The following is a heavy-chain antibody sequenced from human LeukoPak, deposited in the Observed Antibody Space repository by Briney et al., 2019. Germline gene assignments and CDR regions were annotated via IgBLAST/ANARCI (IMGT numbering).Heavy chain of an antibody. CDR1: GASISSYY. Sequence: PSPTLSLTCTLSGASISSYYTNWIRQPPGEGLECIGYIYYRGSTTSNPSLTSRVTTSVDTPKKHFFLKLTSVTPAATALYYFSRQAPNSGSPLAFDLWGQGTMVTVSS. D-gene: IGHD3-10*01. CDR3: SRQAPNSGSPLAFDL. V-gene: IGHV4-59*08. CDR2: IYYRGST. J-gene: IGHJ3*01.